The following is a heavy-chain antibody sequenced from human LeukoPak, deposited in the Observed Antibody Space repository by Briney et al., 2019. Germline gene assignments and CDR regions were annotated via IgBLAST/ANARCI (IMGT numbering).Heavy chain of an antibody. CDR3: ARDRGTEVTPRPWAFDI. J-gene: IGHJ3*02. Sequence: PSETLSLTCTVSGGSISSGGYYWSWIRQHPGKGLEWIGYIYYSGSTYYNPSLKSRVTISVDTSKNQFSLKLSSVTAADTAVYYCARDRGTEVTPRPWAFDIWGQGTMVTVSS. V-gene: IGHV4-31*03. CDR1: GGSISSGGYY. D-gene: IGHD4-23*01. CDR2: IYYSGST.